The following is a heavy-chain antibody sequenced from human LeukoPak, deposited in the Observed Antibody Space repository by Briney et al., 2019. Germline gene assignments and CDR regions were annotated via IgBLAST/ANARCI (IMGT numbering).Heavy chain of an antibody. V-gene: IGHV4-34*01. CDR1: GGSFSGYY. J-gene: IGHJ4*02. CDR3: ARGQRDSSGWYEVYYFDY. CDR2: INHSGST. Sequence: SETLSLTCAVYGGSFSGYYWSWIRQPPEKGLEWIGEINHSGSTNYNPSLKSRVTISVDTSKNQFSLKLSSVTAADTAVYYCARGQRDSSGWYEVYYFDYWGQGTLVTVSS. D-gene: IGHD6-19*01.